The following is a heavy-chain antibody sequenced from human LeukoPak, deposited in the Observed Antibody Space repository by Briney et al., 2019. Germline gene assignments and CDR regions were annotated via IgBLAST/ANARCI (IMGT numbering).Heavy chain of an antibody. J-gene: IGHJ4*02. Sequence: SETLSLTYTVSGGSISSYYWSWIRQPPGKGLEWIGYIYYSGSTNYNPSLKSRVTISVDTSKNQFSLKLSSVTAADTAVYYCARERGRATGIDYWGQGTLVTVSS. CDR1: GGSISSYY. D-gene: IGHD3-16*01. V-gene: IGHV4-59*01. CDR2: IYYSGST. CDR3: ARERGRATGIDY.